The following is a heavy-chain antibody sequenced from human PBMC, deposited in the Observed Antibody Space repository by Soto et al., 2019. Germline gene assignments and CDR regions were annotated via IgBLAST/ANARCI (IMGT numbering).Heavy chain of an antibody. J-gene: IGHJ5*02. Sequence: DLEWIGHIFHSGTTYYNSSLKSRITISVDTSKIQFSLKLNSVTAADTAVYYCARGRRGFDWFDPWGQGTLVTVSS. V-gene: IGHV4-31*02. CDR2: IFHSGTT. CDR3: ARGRRGFDWFDP.